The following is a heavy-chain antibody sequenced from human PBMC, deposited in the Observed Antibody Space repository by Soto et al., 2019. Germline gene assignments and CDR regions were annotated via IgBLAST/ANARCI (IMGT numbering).Heavy chain of an antibody. CDR3: AREGGTSKWYFDN. J-gene: IGHJ4*02. CDR2: IGSTNVR. CDR1: GFTFSDFS. Sequence: PGGSLRLSCTTSGFTFSDFSIHWFRQTPGEGLEWVAVIGSTNVRFYADSVKGRFTISRDNSRGTVYLQMDSLRTDDTGVYHCAREGGTSKWYFDNWGQGIPVTVSS. V-gene: IGHV3-30*04. D-gene: IGHD1-26*01.